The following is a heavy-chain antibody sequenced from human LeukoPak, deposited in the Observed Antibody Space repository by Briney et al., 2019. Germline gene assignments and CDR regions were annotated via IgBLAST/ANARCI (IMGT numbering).Heavy chain of an antibody. CDR3: AKAPMKVVIAPFDY. Sequence: GGSLRLSCAASGFTFSDYAISWVRQAPGKGLEWVSAISGSGSTTYFADYVDDRFFISRDNSQNTVYLQMNDLRVDDTAVYYCAKAPMKVVIAPFDYWGQGTLVTVSS. D-gene: IGHD3-22*01. CDR2: ISGSGSTT. V-gene: IGHV3-23*01. J-gene: IGHJ4*02. CDR1: GFTFSDYA.